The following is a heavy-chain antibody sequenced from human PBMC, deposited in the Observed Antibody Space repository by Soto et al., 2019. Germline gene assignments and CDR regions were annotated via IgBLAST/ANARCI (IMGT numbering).Heavy chain of an antibody. V-gene: IGHV1-69*13. J-gene: IGHJ6*02. CDR3: ARDLTSYYDFGSGYNLTEYYGMDV. CDR1: GGTFSSYA. D-gene: IGHD3-3*01. Sequence: VASVKVSCKASGGTFSSYAISWVRQAPGQGLEWMGGIIPIFGTANYAQKFQGRVTITADESTSTAYMELSSLRSEDTAVYYCARDLTSYYDFGSGYNLTEYYGMDVWGQGTTVTVSS. CDR2: IIPIFGTA.